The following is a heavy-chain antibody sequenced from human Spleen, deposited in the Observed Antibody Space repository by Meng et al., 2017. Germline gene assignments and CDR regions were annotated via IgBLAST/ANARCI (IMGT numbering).Heavy chain of an antibody. Sequence: QVQVVQSGAEVKRPGASVRVSCKASAYAFGSYGISWVRQAPGQGLEWMGWFVNYRDTYPAPKFQHRVTVTTDTLTNTVFMELTSLTPDDTAIYYCARGTPGISYCDYWGPGTLVTVSS. CDR2: FVNYRDT. D-gene: IGHD3-10*01. V-gene: IGHV1-18*01. CDR3: ARGTPGISYCDY. J-gene: IGHJ4*02. CDR1: AYAFGSYG.